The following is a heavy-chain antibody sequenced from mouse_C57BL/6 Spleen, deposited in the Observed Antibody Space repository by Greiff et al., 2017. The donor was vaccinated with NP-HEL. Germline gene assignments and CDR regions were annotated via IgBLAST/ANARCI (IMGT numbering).Heavy chain of an antibody. CDR2: IYPGSGST. Sequence: QVQLQQPGAELVKPGASVKMSCKASGYTFTSYWITWVKQRPGQGLEWIGDIYPGSGSTNYNEKFKSKATLTVDTSSSTAYMQLSSLTSEDSAVYYCAREGLTGSGAMDYWGQGTSVTVSS. CDR3: AREGLTGSGAMDY. J-gene: IGHJ4*01. V-gene: IGHV1-55*01. D-gene: IGHD3-3*01. CDR1: GYTFTSYW.